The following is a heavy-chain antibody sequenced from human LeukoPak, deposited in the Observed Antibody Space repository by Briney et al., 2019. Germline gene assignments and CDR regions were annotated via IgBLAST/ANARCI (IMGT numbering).Heavy chain of an antibody. CDR3: ARGGARSGFDP. J-gene: IGHJ5*02. V-gene: IGHV4-59*06. Sequence: KSSETLSLTCTVSGGSISSYYWSWIRQPPGKGLEWIGYIYYSGSTYYNPSLKSRVTISVDTFKNQFSLKLSSVTAADTAVYYCARGGARSGFDPWGQGTLVTVSS. CDR1: GGSISSYY. CDR2: IYYSGST.